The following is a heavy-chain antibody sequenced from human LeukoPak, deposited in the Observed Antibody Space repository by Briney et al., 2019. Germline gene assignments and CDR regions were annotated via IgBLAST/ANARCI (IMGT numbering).Heavy chain of an antibody. D-gene: IGHD3-22*01. CDR2: ISSSSSYI. CDR1: GFTFNSYS. V-gene: IGHV3-21*01. CDR3: ARGTYYYDSSGYYSVY. J-gene: IGHJ4*02. Sequence: GGSLRLSCAASGFTFNSYSMNWVRQAPGKGLEWVSSISSSSSYIYYAVSVQGRFTISRDNAKSSLHLQMNSLRADDTAVYYCARGTYYYDSSGYYSVYWGQGTLVTVSS.